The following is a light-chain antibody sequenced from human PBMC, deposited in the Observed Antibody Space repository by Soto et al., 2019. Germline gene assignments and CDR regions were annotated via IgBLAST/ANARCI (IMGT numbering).Light chain of an antibody. CDR1: SSDIGDYNY. CDR2: EVS. J-gene: IGLJ3*02. V-gene: IGLV2-14*01. CDR3: SSFTSSSTLV. Sequence: QSALTQTASVSGSPGQSIAISCTGTSSDIGDYNYVSWYQQHPGKAPKLMIYEVSNRPSGVSNRFSGSKSGNTASLTISGLQAGDEAHYYCSSFTSSSTLVFGGGTKLTVL.